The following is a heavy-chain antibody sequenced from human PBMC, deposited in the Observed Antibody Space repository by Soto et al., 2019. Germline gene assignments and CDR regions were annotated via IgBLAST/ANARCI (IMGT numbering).Heavy chain of an antibody. CDR3: EKGGGGAAAGAFDY. CDR2: ISGSGGST. CDR1: GFTFSSYG. V-gene: IGHV3-23*01. D-gene: IGHD6-13*01. Sequence: GGSLRLSCAASGFTFSSYGMSWVRQAPGKGLEWVSAISGSGGSTYYADSLKGRFTISRDNSKNTLYLQMKSLRAEDTAVYYCEKGGGGAAAGAFDYWGQGALVTVSS. J-gene: IGHJ4*02.